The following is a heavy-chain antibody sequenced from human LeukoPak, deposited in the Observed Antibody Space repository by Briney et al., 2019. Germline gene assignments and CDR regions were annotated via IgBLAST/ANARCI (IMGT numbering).Heavy chain of an antibody. CDR3: AREGAHSASYYYYGMDV. D-gene: IGHD3-10*01. CDR1: GFTFSSYA. V-gene: IGHV3-30-3*01. J-gene: IGHJ6*02. Sequence: GGSLRLSCAASGFTFSSYAMHWVRQAPGKGLEWVAVISYDGSNKYYADSVKGRFTISRDNSKNTLYLQMNSLRAEDTAVYYCAREGAHSASYYYYGMDVWGQGTTVTVSS. CDR2: ISYDGSNK.